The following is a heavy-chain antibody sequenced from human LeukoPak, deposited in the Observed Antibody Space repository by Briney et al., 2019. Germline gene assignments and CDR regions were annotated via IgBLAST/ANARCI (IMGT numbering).Heavy chain of an antibody. CDR3: ATWAFYHSLDV. Sequence: PGGSLRLSCEASGFTFDAYAMHWVRQAPGKGLESVSLINKDGSATYYADSVKGRFTISRDNSKNSLYLQMNSLRSEDTALYYCATWAFYHSLDVWGQGTTVTVSS. CDR1: GFTFDAYA. CDR2: INKDGSAT. V-gene: IGHV3-43*02. J-gene: IGHJ6*02. D-gene: IGHD1-26*01.